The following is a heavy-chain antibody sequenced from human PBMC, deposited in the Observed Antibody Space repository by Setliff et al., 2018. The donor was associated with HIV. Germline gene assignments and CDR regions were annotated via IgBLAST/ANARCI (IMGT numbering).Heavy chain of an antibody. J-gene: IGHJ3*02. CDR3: ARTRDCSSSGCFYHAFDM. CDR1: GGSISSNGYY. Sequence: SETLSLTCAVSGGSISSNGYYWGWIRQPPGKGLEWIGSIHYGGTTYSNPSLRSRVAFSVDTSKNQFSLQLSSVTAADMAVYYCARTRDCSSSGCFYHAFDMWGQGTMVTVSS. D-gene: IGHD2-2*01. V-gene: IGHV4-39*01. CDR2: IHYGGTT.